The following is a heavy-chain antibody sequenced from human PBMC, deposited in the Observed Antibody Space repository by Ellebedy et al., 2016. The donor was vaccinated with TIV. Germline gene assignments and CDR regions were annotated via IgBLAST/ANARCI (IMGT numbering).Heavy chain of an antibody. Sequence: LRLSCTVSGGSITSGGYYWSWIRQHPGKGLEWIGYMYHSVSTNYNPSLKSRVTIAADTSKNQFSLKLSAVTAADTAVYYCATEPGDYFDYWGQGTLVTVSS. J-gene: IGHJ4*02. D-gene: IGHD1-14*01. V-gene: IGHV4-31*03. CDR2: MYHSVST. CDR1: GGSITSGGYY. CDR3: ATEPGDYFDY.